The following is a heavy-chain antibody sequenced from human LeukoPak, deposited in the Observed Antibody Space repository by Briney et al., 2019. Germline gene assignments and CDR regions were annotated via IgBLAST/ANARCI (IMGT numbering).Heavy chain of an antibody. CDR2: IGSSSSSI. Sequence: GGSLRLSCAASGFTFSTFSMNWVRQAPGKGLEWVSSIGSSSSSIYYADSVKGRFTISRDNAKNSLYLQMNSLRAEDTAVYCCAREYGDRSGYYYEGFDYWGQGTLVTVSS. J-gene: IGHJ4*02. D-gene: IGHD3-22*01. CDR1: GFTFSTFS. CDR3: AREYGDRSGYYYEGFDY. V-gene: IGHV3-21*01.